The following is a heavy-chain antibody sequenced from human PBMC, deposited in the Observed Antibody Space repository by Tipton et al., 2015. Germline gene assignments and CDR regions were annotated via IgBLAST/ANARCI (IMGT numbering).Heavy chain of an antibody. CDR1: GFTFSSYG. J-gene: IGHJ4*02. V-gene: IGHV3-33*06. D-gene: IGHD4-23*01. CDR2: IWYDGSNK. Sequence: SLRLSCAASGFTFSSYGMHWVRQAPGKGLEWVAVIWYDGSNKYYADSVKGRFTISRDDSKSIAYLQMNSLKTEDTAVYYCAKDFYGGNSGIQLDYWGQGTQVTVSS. CDR3: AKDFYGGNSGIQLDY.